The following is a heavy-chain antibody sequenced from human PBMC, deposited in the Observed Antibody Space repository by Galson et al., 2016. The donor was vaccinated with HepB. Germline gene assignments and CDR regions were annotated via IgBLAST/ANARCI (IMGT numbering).Heavy chain of an antibody. CDR3: ARDSEQWLGSFDY. Sequence: SLRLSCAASGFTFISYAMHWVRQAPGKGLEWAAVISYDGSNNYYADSVKGRFTISRDYSKNTLYLQMNSLRAEDTAVYYCARDSEQWLGSFDYWGQGTLVTVSS. J-gene: IGHJ4*02. V-gene: IGHV3-30-3*01. CDR1: GFTFISYA. D-gene: IGHD6-19*01. CDR2: ISYDGSNN.